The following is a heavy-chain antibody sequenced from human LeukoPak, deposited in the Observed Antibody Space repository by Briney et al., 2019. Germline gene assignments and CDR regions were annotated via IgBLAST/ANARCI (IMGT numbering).Heavy chain of an antibody. CDR1: GYTFTGYY. J-gene: IGHJ4*02. Sequence: ASVKVSCKASGYTFTGYYMHWVRQAPGQGLEWMGWMNPNSGNTGYAQKFQGRVTMTRDTSISTAYMELSRLRSDDTAVYYCARYSYSSGWYYWGQGTLVTVSS. CDR3: ARYSYSSGWYY. D-gene: IGHD6-19*01. V-gene: IGHV1-2*02. CDR2: MNPNSGNT.